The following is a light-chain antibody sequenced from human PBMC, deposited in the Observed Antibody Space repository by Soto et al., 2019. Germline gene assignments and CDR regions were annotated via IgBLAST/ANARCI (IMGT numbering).Light chain of an antibody. CDR2: DVS. V-gene: IGLV2-14*01. CDR3: RSSTSRSTYVV. CDR1: SSDVGGYNY. Sequence: QSALTQPASVSGSPGQSITISCTGTSSDVGGYNYVSWYQQHPGKAPKLMIYDVSNRPSGVSNRFSGSKSGNTASLTISGLQAEDGADYGCRSSTSRSTYVVFGGGTQLTVL. J-gene: IGLJ2*01.